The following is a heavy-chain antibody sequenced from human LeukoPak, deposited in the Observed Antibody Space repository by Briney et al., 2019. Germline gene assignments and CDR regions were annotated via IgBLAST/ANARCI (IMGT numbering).Heavy chain of an antibody. CDR2: IYYSGST. D-gene: IGHD1-14*01. CDR1: GGSISSYY. J-gene: IGHJ5*02. V-gene: IGHV4-59*01. Sequence: SETLSLTCTVSGGSISSYYWSWIRQPPGKGLEWIGYIYYSGSTNYNPSLKSRVTVSVDTSKNQFSLKLSSVTAADTAVYYCASTTGYKGWFDPWGQGTLVTVSS. CDR3: ASTTGYKGWFDP.